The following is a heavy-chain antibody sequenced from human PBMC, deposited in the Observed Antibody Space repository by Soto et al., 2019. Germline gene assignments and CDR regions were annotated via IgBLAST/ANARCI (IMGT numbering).Heavy chain of an antibody. CDR2: INPSGGST. Sequence: ASVKVSCKASGYTFTSYGISWVRQAPGQGLEWMGIINPSGGSTSYAQKLQGRVTMTRDTSTSTVYMELSSLRSEDTAVYYCARDSVVVSGYDFNYFDYWGQGTLATVSS. J-gene: IGHJ4*02. CDR3: ARDSVVVSGYDFNYFDY. CDR1: GYTFTSYG. D-gene: IGHD5-12*01. V-gene: IGHV1-46*03.